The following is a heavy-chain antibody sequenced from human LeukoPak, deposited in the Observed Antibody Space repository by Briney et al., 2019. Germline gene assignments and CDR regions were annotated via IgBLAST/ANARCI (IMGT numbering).Heavy chain of an antibody. D-gene: IGHD4-17*01. CDR1: GFTFSSYA. CDR3: ARAMTTVNPVDAFDI. Sequence: GRSLRLSCAASGFTFSSYAMHWVRQAPGKGLEWVAVISYDGSNKYYADSVRGRFTISRDNSKNTLYLQRNSLRAEDTAVYYCARAMTTVNPVDAFDIWGQGTMVTVSS. CDR2: ISYDGSNK. V-gene: IGHV3-30-3*01. J-gene: IGHJ3*02.